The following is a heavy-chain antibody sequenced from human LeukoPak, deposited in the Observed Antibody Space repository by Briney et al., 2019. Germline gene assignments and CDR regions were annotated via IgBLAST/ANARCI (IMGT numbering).Heavy chain of an antibody. CDR3: ARPGIAATGAFDR. CDR2: IYYSGST. V-gene: IGHV4-39*01. Sequence: SETLSLTCTVSGGSVSSSGYYWGWIRQPPGKGLEWIGSIYYSGSTYYNPSLKSRVSIPVDTSKNQFSLNLTSVTAADTAVYFCARPGIAATGAFDRWGQGTLVTVSS. CDR1: GGSVSSSGYY. D-gene: IGHD6-13*01. J-gene: IGHJ4*02.